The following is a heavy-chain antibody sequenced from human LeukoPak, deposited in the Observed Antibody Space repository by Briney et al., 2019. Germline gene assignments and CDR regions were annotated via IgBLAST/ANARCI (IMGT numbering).Heavy chain of an antibody. D-gene: IGHD6-19*01. CDR3: ARDRDGSGWYSWFDS. J-gene: IGHJ5*01. V-gene: IGHV4-38-2*02. CDR1: GDSITNDYY. Sequence: PSETLSLTCTVSGDSITNDYYWGWIRQSPGKELEWIGSIYHSGYTYYNPSLKSRVIISLDTSENQVSLELSSVTATDTAVYYRARDRDGSGWYSWFDSWGQGALVTVSA. CDR2: IYHSGYT.